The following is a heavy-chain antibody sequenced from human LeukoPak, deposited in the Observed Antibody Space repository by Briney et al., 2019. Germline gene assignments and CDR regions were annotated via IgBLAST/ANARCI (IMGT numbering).Heavy chain of an antibody. CDR3: ARAEYRYGSGSYYKA. CDR1: GYTFTSYD. J-gene: IGHJ5*02. D-gene: IGHD3-10*01. Sequence: ASVKVSCKASGYTFTSYDINWVRQATGQGLEWMGWINPNSGGTNYAQKFQGRVTMTRDTSISTAYMELSRLRSDDMAVYYCARAEYRYGSGSYYKAWGQGTLVTVSS. CDR2: INPNSGGT. V-gene: IGHV1-2*02.